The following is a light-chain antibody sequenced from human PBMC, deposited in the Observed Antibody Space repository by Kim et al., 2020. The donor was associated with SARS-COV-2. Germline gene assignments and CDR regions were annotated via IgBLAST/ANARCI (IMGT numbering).Light chain of an antibody. J-gene: IGKJ1*01. CDR1: RRVSSSY. CDR2: GAS. V-gene: IGKV3-20*01. Sequence: SPRERATPSCRASRRVSSSYLAWYQQKPGQAPRLLIYGASSRATGIPDRFSGSGSGTDFTLTISRLEPEDFAVYYCQQYGSSPQTFGQGTKVEIK. CDR3: QQYGSSPQT.